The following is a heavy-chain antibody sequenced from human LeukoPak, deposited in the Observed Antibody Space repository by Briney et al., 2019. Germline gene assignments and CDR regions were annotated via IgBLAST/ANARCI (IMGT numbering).Heavy chain of an antibody. V-gene: IGHV4-30-4*01. D-gene: IGHD3-10*01. Sequence: SQTLSLTCTVSGGSISSGDYSWSWIRQPPGKGLEWIGYIYYSGSTYYNPSLKSRVTISVDTSKNQFSLKLSSVTAADTAVYYCARATMVRGAGGPYPWGQGTLVTVSS. CDR1: GGSISSGDYS. J-gene: IGHJ5*02. CDR3: ARATMVRGAGGPYP. CDR2: IYYSGST.